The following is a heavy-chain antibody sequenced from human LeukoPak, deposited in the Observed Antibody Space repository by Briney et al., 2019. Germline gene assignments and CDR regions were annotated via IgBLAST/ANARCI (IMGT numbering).Heavy chain of an antibody. CDR2: INHSGST. V-gene: IGHV4-34*01. CDR1: GGSFSCYY. J-gene: IGHJ5*02. D-gene: IGHD3-16*01. Sequence: QSSETLSLTCAVYGGSFSCYYWSWIRQPPGKGLEWIGEINHSGSTNYNPSLKSRVTISVDTSKNQFSLKLSAVTAADTAVYYCAGAAVGGRGIRNWFDPWGQGTLVTVSS. CDR3: AGAAVGGRGIRNWFDP.